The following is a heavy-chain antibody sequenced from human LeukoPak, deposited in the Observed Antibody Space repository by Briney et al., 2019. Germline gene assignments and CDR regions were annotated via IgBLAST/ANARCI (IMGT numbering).Heavy chain of an antibody. CDR1: GFTFSNYG. V-gene: IGHV3-30*18. D-gene: IGHD2-15*01. J-gene: IGHJ6*02. CDR3: AKGVVAATNAAYYGMDV. Sequence: RRSLRLSCATSGFTFSNYGMHWVRQAPGKGLEWVAVISYDESDKYYADSVKGRFTISRDNSKNTLYLQMNSLRPEDTAVYYCAKGVVAATNAAYYGMDVWGQGTTVTVSS. CDR2: ISYDESDK.